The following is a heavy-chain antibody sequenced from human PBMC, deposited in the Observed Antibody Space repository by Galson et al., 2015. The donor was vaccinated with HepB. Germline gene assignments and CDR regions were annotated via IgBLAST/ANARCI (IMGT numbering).Heavy chain of an antibody. D-gene: IGHD3-22*01. CDR3: ARDAPPYYYDSSGYLYYFDY. V-gene: IGHV1-69*04. CDR1: GGTFSSYT. CDR2: IIPILGIA. Sequence: SVKVSCKASGGTFSSYTISWVRQAPGQGLEWMGRIIPILGIANYAQKFQGRVTITADKSTSTAYMELSSLRSEDTAVYYCARDAPPYYYDSSGYLYYFDYWGQGTLVTVSS. J-gene: IGHJ4*02.